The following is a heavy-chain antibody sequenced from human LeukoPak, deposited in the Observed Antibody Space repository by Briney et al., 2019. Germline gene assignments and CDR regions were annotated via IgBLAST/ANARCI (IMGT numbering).Heavy chain of an antibody. J-gene: IGHJ3*02. CDR1: GYSISSGYC. D-gene: IGHD3-10*01. V-gene: IGHV4-38-2*02. Sequence: SETLSLTCTVSGYSISSGYCWGWIRQPPGKGLEWIGSIYHSGSTYYNPSLKSRVTISVDTSKNQFSLKLSSVTAADTAVYYCARSDGYGLVGIWGQGTMVTVSS. CDR3: ARSDGYGLVGI. CDR2: IYHSGST.